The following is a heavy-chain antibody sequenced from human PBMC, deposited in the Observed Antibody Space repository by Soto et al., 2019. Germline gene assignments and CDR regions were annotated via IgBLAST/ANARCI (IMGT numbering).Heavy chain of an antibody. CDR1: GGSIRGYA. J-gene: IGHJ5*02. Sequence: PSETLSLTCSVAGGSIRGYAWSWILQPPGKGLEWIGYMYHSGSTNYNPSLKSRVTISRDTSKNQVSLKLNSVTAADTATYYCARDVRYSDYDHNWFDPWGQGTLVTVSS. V-gene: IGHV4-59*01. D-gene: IGHD5-12*01. CDR2: MYHSGST. CDR3: ARDVRYSDYDHNWFDP.